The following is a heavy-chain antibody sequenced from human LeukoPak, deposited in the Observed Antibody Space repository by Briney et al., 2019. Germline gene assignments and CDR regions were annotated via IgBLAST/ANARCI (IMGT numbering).Heavy chain of an antibody. CDR3: VKDSGKSYMDV. V-gene: IGHV3-48*03. D-gene: IGHD3-10*01. CDR1: VFSFSSYN. Sequence: GGSLRLSCAASVFSFSSYNMNWVRQAPGEGLEWISFINTSGSKTYYVDSVKGRFTISRENAKRSMYLQMNSLRAEDTAVYYCVKDSGKSYMDVWDKGPTVTISS. J-gene: IGHJ6*03. CDR2: INTSGSKT.